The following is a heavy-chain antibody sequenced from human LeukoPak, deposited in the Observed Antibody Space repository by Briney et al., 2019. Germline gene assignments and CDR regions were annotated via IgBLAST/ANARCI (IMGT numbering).Heavy chain of an antibody. V-gene: IGHV3-7*04. J-gene: IGHJ4*02. CDR3: ARGVRTSDYFDY. Sequence: GGSLRLSCAASGFTFSNYWMTWVRQAPGKGVEWVANIKQDGSETYYVDSVKGRFTISRDNAKNSLSLQMNSLRAEDTAVYYCARGVRTSDYFDYWGQGTLVTVSS. CDR2: IKQDGSET. CDR1: GFTFSNYW. D-gene: IGHD1-1*01.